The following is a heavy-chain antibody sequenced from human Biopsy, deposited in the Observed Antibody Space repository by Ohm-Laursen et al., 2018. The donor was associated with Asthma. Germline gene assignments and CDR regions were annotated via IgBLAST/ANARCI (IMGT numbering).Heavy chain of an antibody. CDR3: ARDMNRDGWYFDY. V-gene: IGHV3-30*03. D-gene: IGHD5-24*01. J-gene: IGHJ4*02. CDR1: GFTFSSYG. Sequence: SLRLSCAASGFTFSSYGMHWVRQAPGKGLEWVAVISYDGSNKYYADSVKGRFTISRDNSKNTLYLQMNSLRGDDTAVYYCARDMNRDGWYFDYWGQGTLVTVSS. CDR2: ISYDGSNK.